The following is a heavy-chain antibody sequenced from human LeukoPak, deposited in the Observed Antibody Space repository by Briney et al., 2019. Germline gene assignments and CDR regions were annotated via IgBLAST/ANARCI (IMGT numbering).Heavy chain of an antibody. CDR1: GFTFSNHG. D-gene: IGHD3-16*01. CDR2: IWYDGSNK. CDR3: AKDTRSLYFQA. V-gene: IGHV3-33*06. Sequence: PGGSLRLSCAASGFTFSNHGMHWVRQAPGKGLEWVAVIWYDGSNKYYADSVKGRFTISRDNSKNTLYLQMNSLRAEDTAVYYCAKDTRSLYFQAWAQRTLVTASS. J-gene: IGHJ1*01.